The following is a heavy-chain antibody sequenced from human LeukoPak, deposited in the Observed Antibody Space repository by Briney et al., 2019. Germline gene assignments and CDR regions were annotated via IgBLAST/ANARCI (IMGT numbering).Heavy chain of an antibody. CDR1: GFTFSSYS. CDR2: ISSSSSTI. V-gene: IGHV3-48*04. D-gene: IGHD3-10*01. CDR3: ARDYYGSGPHGDAFDI. J-gene: IGHJ3*02. Sequence: GGSLRLSCAASGFTFSSYSMNWVRQAPGKGLEWVSYISSSSSTIYYADSVKGRFTISRDNAKNSLYLQMNSLRAEDTAVYYCARDYYGSGPHGDAFDIWGQGTMVTVSS.